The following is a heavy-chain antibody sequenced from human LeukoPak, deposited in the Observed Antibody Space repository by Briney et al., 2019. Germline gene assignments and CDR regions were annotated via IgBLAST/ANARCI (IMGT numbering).Heavy chain of an antibody. V-gene: IGHV1-8*03. J-gene: IGHJ6*03. CDR2: MNPNSGNT. CDR3: ARGHKIRCSGGSCYSRGYYYYYMDV. CDR1: GYTFTSYD. D-gene: IGHD2-15*01. Sequence: GASVKVSCKASGYTFTSYDINWVRQATGQGLEWMGWMNPNSGNTGYAQKFQGRVTITRNTSISTAYMELSSLRSEDTAVYYCARGHKIRCSGGSCYSRGYYYYYMDVWGKGTTVTVSS.